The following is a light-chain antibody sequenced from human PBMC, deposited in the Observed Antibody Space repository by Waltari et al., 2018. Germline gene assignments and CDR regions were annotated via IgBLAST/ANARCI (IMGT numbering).Light chain of an antibody. J-gene: IGLJ2*01. Sequence: QSALTQPPPASGSPGQSAHIPCPGTSSAAVAYNLVSWYQHHPGKAPKLMIYEVSKRPSGVPDRFSGSKSGNTASLTVSGLQAEDEAAYHCSAYAGNNNLVFGGGTKLTVL. CDR1: SSAAVAYNL. CDR3: SAYAGNNNLV. V-gene: IGLV2-8*01. CDR2: EVS.